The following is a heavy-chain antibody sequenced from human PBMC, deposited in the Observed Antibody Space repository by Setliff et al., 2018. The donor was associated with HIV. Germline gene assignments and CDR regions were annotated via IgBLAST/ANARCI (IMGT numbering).Heavy chain of an antibody. V-gene: IGHV3-30*02. CDR2: IRSDGSSK. Sequence: GESLKISCATSGLTFSNCGMHWVRQAPGKGLEWVASIRSDGSSKYYADSVTGRFTISRDDSKNTLYLQMNSLRAEDTAVYYCAKDKGQKYADYWGQGTMVTVSS. CDR1: GLTFSNCG. CDR3: AKDKGQKYADY. J-gene: IGHJ4*02. D-gene: IGHD3-10*01.